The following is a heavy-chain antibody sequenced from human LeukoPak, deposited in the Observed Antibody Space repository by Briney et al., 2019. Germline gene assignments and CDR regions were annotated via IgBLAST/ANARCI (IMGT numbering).Heavy chain of an antibody. CDR2: INHSGST. CDR3: ARGPPTRPRIGGGWTRYTKAHAFDI. CDR1: GGSFSGYY. D-gene: IGHD2-15*01. V-gene: IGHV4-34*01. J-gene: IGHJ3*02. Sequence: SETLSLTRAVYGGSFSGYYWSWIRQPPGKGLEWIGEINHSGSTNYNPSLKSRVTISVDTSKNQFSLKLSSVTAADTAVYYCARGPPTRPRIGGGWTRYTKAHAFDIWGQGTMVTVSS.